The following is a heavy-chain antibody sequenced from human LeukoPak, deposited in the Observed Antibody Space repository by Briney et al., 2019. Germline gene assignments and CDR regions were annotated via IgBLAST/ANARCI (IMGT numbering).Heavy chain of an antibody. CDR3: ARGIAAAGLNWFDP. CDR1: GGTFSSYA. D-gene: IGHD6-13*01. J-gene: IGHJ5*02. V-gene: IGHV1-69*05. CDR2: IIPIFGTA. Sequence: APVKVSCKASGGTFSSYAISWVRQAPGQGLEWMGGIIPIFGTANYAQKFQGRVTITTDESTSTAYMELSSLRSEDTAVYYCARGIAAAGLNWFDPWGQGTLVTVSS.